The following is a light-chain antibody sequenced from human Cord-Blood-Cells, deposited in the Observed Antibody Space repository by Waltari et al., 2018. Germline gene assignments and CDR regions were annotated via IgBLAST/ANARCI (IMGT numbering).Light chain of an antibody. CDR1: QIVSSN. CDR3: QQYNNWPSFT. J-gene: IGKJ3*01. CDR2: GAA. V-gene: IGKV3-15*01. Sequence: EIVITQSPPTPPVSPGAGATSSCRASQIVSSNLARYQQKPGQAPRLLIHGAATRAAGIPARFSGSGSGTEFTLTISSLQSEDFAVYYCQQYNNWPSFTFGPGTKVDIK.